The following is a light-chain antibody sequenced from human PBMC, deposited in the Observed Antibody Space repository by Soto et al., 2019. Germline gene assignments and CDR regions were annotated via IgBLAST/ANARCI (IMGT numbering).Light chain of an antibody. Sequence: DIQMTQSPSSLSASVGDRVTITCRASQSINSHLNWYQQKPGKPPKLLIHTTSSLQSGVPSRFSGSRAGTDFTLTISSLQPEDFATYYCQQCDSTPQTFGGGTKVEI. CDR3: QQCDSTPQT. J-gene: IGKJ4*01. CDR1: QSINSH. CDR2: TTS. V-gene: IGKV1-39*01.